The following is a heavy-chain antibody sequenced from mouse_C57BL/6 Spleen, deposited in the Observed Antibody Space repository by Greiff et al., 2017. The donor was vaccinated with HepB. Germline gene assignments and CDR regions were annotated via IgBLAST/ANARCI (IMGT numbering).Heavy chain of an antibody. CDR2: INPGSGGT. CDR3: ARSPLRDYAMDY. Sequence: QVQLQQSGAELVRPGTSVKVSCKASGYAFTNYLIEWVKQRPGQGLEWIGVINPGSGGTNYNEKFKGKATLTADKSSSTAYMQLISLTSEDSAFYFCARSPLRDYAMDYWGQGTSVTVSS. CDR1: GYAFTNYL. D-gene: IGHD3-3*01. J-gene: IGHJ4*01. V-gene: IGHV1-54*01.